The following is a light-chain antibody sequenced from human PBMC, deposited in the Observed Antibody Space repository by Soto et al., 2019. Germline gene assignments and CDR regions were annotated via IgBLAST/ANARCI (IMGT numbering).Light chain of an antibody. V-gene: IGKV1-12*01. CDR2: TAS. CDR3: QRAASVAVP. Sequence: SSGSANMGNRVTINCRASQGVSTWLAWYQQKPGKAPNLLIYTASSLLSGVPARFSGRGSGADSAFLMNCFHPEKCATYIYQRAASVAVPFSQGTRLAIK. CDR1: QGVSTW. J-gene: IGKJ5*01.